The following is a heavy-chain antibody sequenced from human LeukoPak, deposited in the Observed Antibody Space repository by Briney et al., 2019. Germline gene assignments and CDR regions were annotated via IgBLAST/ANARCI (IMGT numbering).Heavy chain of an antibody. J-gene: IGHJ4*02. V-gene: IGHV4-59*08. Sequence: SETLSLTCTVSGGSISSYSWSWIRQPPGKGLEWIGYIYYSGSTNYNPSLKSRVTISIDTSKNQFSLKLNSVTATDTAVYYCARHYGPWGQGTLVTVSS. CDR3: ARHYGP. CDR2: IYYSGST. D-gene: IGHD3-10*01. CDR1: GGSISSYS.